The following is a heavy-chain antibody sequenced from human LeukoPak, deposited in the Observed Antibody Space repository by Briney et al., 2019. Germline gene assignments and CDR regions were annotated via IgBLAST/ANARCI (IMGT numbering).Heavy chain of an antibody. D-gene: IGHD3-10*01. J-gene: IGHJ4*02. CDR2: INPNSGGT. V-gene: IGHV1-2*02. CDR1: XYTXTGYY. CDR3: ARDKGYGSLFDY. Sequence: ASVXVSCXASXYTXTGYYKHWVRQAPGQGLEWMGWINPNSGGTNYAQKFQGRVTMTRDTSISTAYMELSRLRSDDTAVYYCARDKGYGSLFDYWGQGTLVTVSS.